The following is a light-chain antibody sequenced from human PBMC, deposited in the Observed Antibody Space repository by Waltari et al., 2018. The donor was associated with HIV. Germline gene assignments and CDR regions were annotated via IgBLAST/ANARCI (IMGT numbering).Light chain of an antibody. J-gene: IGLJ2*01. CDR2: QDT. CDR1: KVGDKY. Sequence: SYELTQPPSVSVSPGQTASITCSGDKVGDKYACWYQQKPCQSPVLVIYQDTKRPSGIPERFSGSNSGNTATLTISGTQAMDEADYYCQAWDSSIVVFGGGTKLTVL. V-gene: IGLV3-1*01. CDR3: QAWDSSIVV.